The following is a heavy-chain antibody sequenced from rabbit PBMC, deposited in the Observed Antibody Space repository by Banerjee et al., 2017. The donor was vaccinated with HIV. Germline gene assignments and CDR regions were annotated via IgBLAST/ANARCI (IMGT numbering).Heavy chain of an antibody. CDR1: GFSFSSTYW. V-gene: IGHV1S45*01. Sequence: EESGGDLVKPEGSLTLTCTASGFSFSSTYWICWVRQAPGKGLEWIACVYSGSNGNTYYASRAKGRFTISKTSSTTVTLQMTSLTVADTATYFCARSDGAWAAFDSWGPGTLVTVS. D-gene: IGHD6-1*01. CDR3: ARSDGAWAAFDS. J-gene: IGHJ2*01. CDR2: VYSGSNGNT.